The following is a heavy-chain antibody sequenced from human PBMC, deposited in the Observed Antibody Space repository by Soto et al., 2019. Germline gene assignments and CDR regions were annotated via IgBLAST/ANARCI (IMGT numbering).Heavy chain of an antibody. CDR1: GFTFSDYY. D-gene: IGHD1-26*01. V-gene: IGHV3-11*01. CDR3: ARRISGCYYFYYGMDV. CDR2: ISSSGSTI. Sequence: GGSLRLSCAASGFTFSDYYMSWIRQAPGKGLEWVSYISSSGSTIYYADSVKGRFTISRDNAKNSLYLQMNSLRAEDTAVYSCARRISGCYYFYYGMDVWGQGTTVTVSS. J-gene: IGHJ6*02.